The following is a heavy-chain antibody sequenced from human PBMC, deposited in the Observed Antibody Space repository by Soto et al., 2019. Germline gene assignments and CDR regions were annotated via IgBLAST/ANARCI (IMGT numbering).Heavy chain of an antibody. CDR3: AKHLGFCSGDGCYRGFDC. J-gene: IGHJ4*02. CDR2: INDSGST. V-gene: IGHV4-34*01. Sequence: LSLTCAVSGASLSGYYRSWIRQPPGKGLEWIGEINDSGSTSYNPSLKSRVTISVDTSKNQFSLKLTSVTAADTAVYYCAKHLGFCSGDGCYRGFDCWGQGTLVTVSS. CDR1: GASLSGYY. D-gene: IGHD2-15*01.